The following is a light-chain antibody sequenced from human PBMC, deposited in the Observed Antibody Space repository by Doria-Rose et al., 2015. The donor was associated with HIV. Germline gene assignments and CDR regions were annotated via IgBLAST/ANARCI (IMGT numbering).Light chain of an antibody. CDR1: QSFSSTY. CDR2: DGS. V-gene: IGKV3-20*01. CDR3: HQYGTSWT. Sequence: TQSLGTLSLSPGERATLSCRASQSFSSTYLAWYQQKPGQAPSLLIYDGSTRATGIPDRLSASGSGTDFTLTINRLEPEGFALYYCHQYGTSWTFGQGTKVEI. J-gene: IGKJ1*01.